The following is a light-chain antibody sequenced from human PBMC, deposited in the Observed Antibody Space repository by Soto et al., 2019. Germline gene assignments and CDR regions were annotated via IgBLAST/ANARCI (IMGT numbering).Light chain of an antibody. V-gene: IGLV1-44*01. CDR3: CSYAGSRTYV. J-gene: IGLJ1*01. Sequence: QSVLTQPPSASGTPGRRVTISCSGTFSNIGSNTVNWYQQLPGTAPKLLIFTTNQRPSGVPDRFSGSKSGTSASLAISGLQSGDEADYYCCSYAGSRTYVFGPGTKLTVL. CDR1: FSNIGSNT. CDR2: TTN.